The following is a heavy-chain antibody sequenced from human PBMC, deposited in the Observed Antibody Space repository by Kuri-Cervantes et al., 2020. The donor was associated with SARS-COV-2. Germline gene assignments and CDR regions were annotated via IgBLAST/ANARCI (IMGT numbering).Heavy chain of an antibody. V-gene: IGHV1-46*01. Sequence: ASVKVSCKASGYTFTSYYMHWVRQAPGQGLEWMGIINPSGGSTSYAQKFQGRVTMTRDTSTSTVYMELSSLRSEDTAVYYCARRIVPAAIFGVDLGDYYYYGMDVWGQGTTVTVSS. CDR2: INPSGGST. CDR3: ARRIVPAAIFGVDLGDYYYYGMDV. CDR1: GYTFTSYY. D-gene: IGHD2-2*02. J-gene: IGHJ6*02.